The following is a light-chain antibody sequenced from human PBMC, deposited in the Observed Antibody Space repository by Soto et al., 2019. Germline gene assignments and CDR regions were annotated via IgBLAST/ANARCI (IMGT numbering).Light chain of an antibody. CDR3: QAWDSSTKVV. J-gene: IGLJ2*01. V-gene: IGLV3-1*01. CDR2: QDS. Sequence: SYELTQPPSVSVSPGQTASLTCSGDKLGDKYACWYQQKPGQSPVLVIYQDSKRPSGIPERFSGSNSGNTATLTISGTQAMDEADYYCQAWDSSTKVVFGGGTKLTVL. CDR1: KLGDKY.